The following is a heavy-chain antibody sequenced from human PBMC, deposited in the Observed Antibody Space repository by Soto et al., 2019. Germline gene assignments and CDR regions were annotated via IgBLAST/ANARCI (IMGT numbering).Heavy chain of an antibody. J-gene: IGHJ4*02. D-gene: IGHD1-26*01. V-gene: IGHV3-33*01. CDR2: IWYDGSNK. Sequence: QVQLVESGGGVVQPGRSLRLSCAASGFTFSSYGMHWVRQAPGKGLEWVAVIWYDGSNKHYADPVKGRFTISRDNSKNTPSLQMNRLRAEDRAIYYCARDINWYSNSSGFDNWGQGTLVTVSS. CDR1: GFTFSSYG. CDR3: ARDINWYSNSSGFDN.